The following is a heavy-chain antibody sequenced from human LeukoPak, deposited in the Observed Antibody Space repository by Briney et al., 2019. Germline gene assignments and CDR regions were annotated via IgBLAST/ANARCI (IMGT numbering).Heavy chain of an antibody. V-gene: IGHV4-59*01. D-gene: IGHD5-12*01. CDR2: IYYSGST. CDR3: ARVSGYDWESFYDY. J-gene: IGHJ4*02. Sequence: SETLPLTCTVSGGSISSYYWSWMRQPPGKGLEWIGYIYYSGSTNYNPSLKSRVTISVDTSKNQFSLKLNSVTAADTAVYYCARVSGYDWESFYDYWGQGTLVTVSS. CDR1: GGSISSYY.